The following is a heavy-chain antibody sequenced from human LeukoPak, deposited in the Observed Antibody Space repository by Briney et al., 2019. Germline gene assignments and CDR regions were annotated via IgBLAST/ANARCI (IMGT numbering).Heavy chain of an antibody. Sequence: PPQTLSLTRAVYVGSLIVYYWSWIRQPPGKGLECSGEINHSVSAHYNPSLTGRVTISQNTPKSHFFLKLSSVPAEDRAVYYCARGRGIAARRGVRYNWFEPWGQGTLVTVSS. CDR3: ARGRGIAARRGVRYNWFEP. CDR1: VGSLIVYY. D-gene: IGHD6-6*01. V-gene: IGHV4-34*01. J-gene: IGHJ5*02. CDR2: INHSVSA.